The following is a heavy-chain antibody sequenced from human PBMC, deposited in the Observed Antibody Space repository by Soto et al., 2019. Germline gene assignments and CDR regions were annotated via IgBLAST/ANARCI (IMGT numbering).Heavy chain of an antibody. CDR1: GGSISSGSYY. D-gene: IGHD5-12*01. CDR2: IYSSGGT. J-gene: IGHJ1*01. CDR3: ARDGDGYDH. V-gene: IGHV4-61*01. Sequence: QVQLQESGPGLVKPSETLSLTCSVSGGSISSGSYYWTWIRQPPGKGLEWIGYIYSSGGTSYNHSLKSRVTISVDTSQNHFSLNLSAVTAADTAVYYCARDGDGYDHWGQGTLVTVSS.